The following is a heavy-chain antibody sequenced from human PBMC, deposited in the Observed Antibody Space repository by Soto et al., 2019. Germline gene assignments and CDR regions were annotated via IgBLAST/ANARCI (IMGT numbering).Heavy chain of an antibody. CDR3: ARSFSVDYFVY. CDR2: IYYSGTT. V-gene: IGHV4-39*01. Sequence: SETLSLTCTVSGDSTTSNSYLWSWLRQPPGKGLEWIGSIYYSGTTYYNPSLKSRVTISVDRSKNQFSLKLSSVTAADTAVHYCARSFSVDYFVYWCPRPLVSVS. J-gene: IGHJ4*02. CDR1: GDSTTSNSYL.